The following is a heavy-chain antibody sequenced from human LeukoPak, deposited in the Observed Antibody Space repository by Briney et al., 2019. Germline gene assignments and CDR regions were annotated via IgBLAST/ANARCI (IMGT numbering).Heavy chain of an antibody. CDR3: ARSYYYDSSGASDY. J-gene: IGHJ4*02. V-gene: IGHV3-48*01. CDR1: GFTFSSYT. D-gene: IGHD3-22*01. CDR2: ISSSSSPI. Sequence: PGGSLRLSCAASGFTFSSYTMNWVRQAPGKGLEWVSYISSSSSPIYYADSVKGRFTISRDNAKNSVYLQMNSLRAEDTAVYYCARSYYYDSSGASDYWGQGTLVTVSS.